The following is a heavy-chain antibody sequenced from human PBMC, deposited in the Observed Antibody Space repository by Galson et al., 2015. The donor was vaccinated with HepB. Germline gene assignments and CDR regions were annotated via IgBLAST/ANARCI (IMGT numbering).Heavy chain of an antibody. V-gene: IGHV1-18*01. Sequence: SVKVSCKASGYTFTTYGISWVRQAPGQGLEWMGWISAYNSNTDNAQKFQGRVTMTTDTATSTAYMELRSLRSDDTAVYYCPRDGPQDYYDTSGYYYFDYWGQGTLVTVSS. CDR1: GYTFTTYG. J-gene: IGHJ4*02. CDR2: ISAYNSNT. D-gene: IGHD3-22*01. CDR3: PRDGPQDYYDTSGYYYFDY.